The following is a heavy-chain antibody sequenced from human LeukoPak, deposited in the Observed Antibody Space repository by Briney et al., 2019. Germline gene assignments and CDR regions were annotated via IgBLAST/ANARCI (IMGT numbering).Heavy chain of an antibody. CDR2: INPSGGST. J-gene: IGHJ4*02. Sequence: ASVKVSCKASGYTFTSYYMHWVRQAPGQGLEWMGIINPSGGSTSYAQKFQGRVTMTRDMSTSTVYMELSSLRSEDTGVYYCARGQWELIRSRPLVKEFDYWGQGTLVTVSS. CDR1: GYTFTSYY. D-gene: IGHD1-26*01. V-gene: IGHV1-46*01. CDR3: ARGQWELIRSRPLVKEFDY.